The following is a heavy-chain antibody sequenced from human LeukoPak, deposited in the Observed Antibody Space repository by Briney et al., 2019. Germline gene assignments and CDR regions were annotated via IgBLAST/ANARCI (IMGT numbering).Heavy chain of an antibody. Sequence: SETLSLTCAVYGGSFSGYYWSWIRQPPGKGLEWIGEINHSGSTNYNPSLKSRVTISVDTSKNQFSLKLGSVTAADTAVYYCARGLAAAGKRRFDPWGQGTLVTVSS. CDR1: GGSFSGYY. V-gene: IGHV4-34*01. J-gene: IGHJ5*02. D-gene: IGHD6-13*01. CDR2: INHSGST. CDR3: ARGLAAAGKRRFDP.